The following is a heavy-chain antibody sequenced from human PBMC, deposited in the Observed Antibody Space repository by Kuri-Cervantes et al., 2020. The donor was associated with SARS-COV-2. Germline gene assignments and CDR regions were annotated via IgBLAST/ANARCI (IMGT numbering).Heavy chain of an antibody. CDR2: INPNSGGT. D-gene: IGHD2-2*01. J-gene: IGHJ4*02. CDR1: GYTFTGYY. CDR3: ARDFSGDIVVVPAI. Sequence: ASVKVSCKASGYTFTGYYMHWVRQAPGQGLEWMGWINPNSGGTNYAQKFQGRVTMTRDTSISTAYMELSRLRSDDTAVYYCARDFSGDIVVVPAIWGQGTRVTVSS. V-gene: IGHV1-2*02.